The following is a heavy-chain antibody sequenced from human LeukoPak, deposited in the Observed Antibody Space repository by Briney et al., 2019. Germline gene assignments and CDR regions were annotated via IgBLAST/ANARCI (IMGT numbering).Heavy chain of an antibody. Sequence: GGALRLSCAASGFTLSSYSMNWVRQAPRKGLEWFSYISSSSSTIYYADSVKSRFTISRDHAKNSLYLQMNSLRAEDTAVYYCARDTNRHDYYDSSGYCDYWGQGTLVTVSS. CDR1: GFTLSSYS. CDR2: ISSSSSTI. J-gene: IGHJ4*02. V-gene: IGHV3-48*01. D-gene: IGHD3-22*01. CDR3: ARDTNRHDYYDSSGYCDY.